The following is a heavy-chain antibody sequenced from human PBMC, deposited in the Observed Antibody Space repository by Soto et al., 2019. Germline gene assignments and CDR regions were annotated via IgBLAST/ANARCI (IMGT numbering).Heavy chain of an antibody. V-gene: IGHV1-3*01. CDR2: INAGNGNT. CDR1: GYTFTSYA. D-gene: IGHD6-13*01. Sequence: QVQLVQSGAEVKKPGASVKVSCKASGYTFTSYAMHWVRQAPGQRLEWMGWINAGNGNTKYSQKFQGRVTITRDTSASTAYKELSSLRSEDTAVYYCARTSSSSWYWFDPWGQGTLVTVSS. CDR3: ARTSSSSWYWFDP. J-gene: IGHJ5*02.